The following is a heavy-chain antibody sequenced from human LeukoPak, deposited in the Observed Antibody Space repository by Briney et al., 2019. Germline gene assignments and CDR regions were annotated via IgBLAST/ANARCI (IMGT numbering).Heavy chain of an antibody. CDR2: INQDGSAQ. CDR1: GFTSGTSW. J-gene: IGHJ4*02. V-gene: IGHV3-7*01. CDR3: ARSAR. Sequence: GGSLRLSCAASGFTSGTSWMGWVRQAPGKGLEWVANINQDGSAQYYVDFVKGRFNIYRDMAKNSLYLQMKSLRADDTAVDCCARSARWGQGTLVTVSS.